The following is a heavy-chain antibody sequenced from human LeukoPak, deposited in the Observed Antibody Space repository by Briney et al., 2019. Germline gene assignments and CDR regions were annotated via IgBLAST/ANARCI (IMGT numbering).Heavy chain of an antibody. V-gene: IGHV6-1*01. CDR3: ARETWDGDYDLEPTFDY. CDR1: GDSVSSNSAA. CDR2: TYYRSKWYN. Sequence: SQTLSLTCAISGDSVSSNSAAWNWIRQSPSRGLEWLGRTYYRSKWYNDYAISVKSRITINPDTSKNQFSLQLNYVTPEDTAVYYCARETWDGDYDLEPTFDYWGQGTLVTVSS. J-gene: IGHJ4*02. D-gene: IGHD4-17*01.